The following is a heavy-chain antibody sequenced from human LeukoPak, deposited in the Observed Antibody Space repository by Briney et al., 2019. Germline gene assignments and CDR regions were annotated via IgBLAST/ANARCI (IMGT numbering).Heavy chain of an antibody. Sequence: SETLSLTCTVSGGSISSYYWSWIRQPPGKGLEWIGYIYYSGSTNYNPSLKSRVTISVDTSKNQFSLKLSSVTAADTAVYYCARAERWLTWWYFDYWGQVTLVTVSS. CDR1: GGSISSYY. CDR3: ARAERWLTWWYFDY. J-gene: IGHJ4*02. CDR2: IYYSGST. V-gene: IGHV4-59*01. D-gene: IGHD5-24*01.